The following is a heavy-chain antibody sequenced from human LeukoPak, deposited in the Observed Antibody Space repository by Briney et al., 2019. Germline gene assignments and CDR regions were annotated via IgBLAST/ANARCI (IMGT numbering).Heavy chain of an antibody. CDR1: GFTFSTFA. Sequence: GGSLRLSCAASGFTFSTFAMIWVRQPPGKGLEWVSSIFPSGGEIHYADSVRGRFTISRDNSKSTLSLQMNSLRAEDTAIYYCATYRQVLLPFESWGQGTLITVSS. V-gene: IGHV3-23*01. D-gene: IGHD2-8*02. CDR2: IFPSGGEI. J-gene: IGHJ4*02. CDR3: ATYRQVLLPFES.